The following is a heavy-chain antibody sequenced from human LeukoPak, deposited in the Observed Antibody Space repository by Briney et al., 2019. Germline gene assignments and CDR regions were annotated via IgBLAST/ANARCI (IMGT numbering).Heavy chain of an antibody. V-gene: IGHV4-30-2*01. D-gene: IGHD3-22*01. CDR1: GGSISSGGYS. J-gene: IGHJ4*02. CDR3: ARGDSSGYYSYLDY. CDR2: IYHSGST. Sequence: PQTLSLTCAVSGGSISSGGYSWSWIRQPPGKGLEWIGYIYHSGSTYYNPSLKSRVTISVDRSKNQFSLKLSSVTAADTAVYYCARGDSSGYYSYLDYWGQGTLVTVSS.